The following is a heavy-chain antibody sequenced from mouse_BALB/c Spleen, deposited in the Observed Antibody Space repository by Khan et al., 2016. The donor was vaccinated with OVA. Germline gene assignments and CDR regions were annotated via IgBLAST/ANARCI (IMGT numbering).Heavy chain of an antibody. CDR1: VDSITSGY. Sequence: VQLKQSGPSLVKPSQTLSLTCSVTVDSITSGYWTWIRKFPGNKLEYMGYMIYSGDTYYNPSLKSRISITRHTSKNQYYLQLNSVTTEDTATYYCARSTYRYAFAYWGQGTLVTVSA. D-gene: IGHD2-14*01. CDR2: MIYSGDT. V-gene: IGHV3-8*02. J-gene: IGHJ3*01. CDR3: ARSTYRYAFAY.